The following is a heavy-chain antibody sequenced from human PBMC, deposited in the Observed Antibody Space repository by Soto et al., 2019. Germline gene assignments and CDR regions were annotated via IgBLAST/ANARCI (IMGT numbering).Heavy chain of an antibody. V-gene: IGHV2-5*02. D-gene: IGHD3-10*01. CDR1: GFSLSTSGVG. CDR3: AHSRGITMVRGVILFDY. Sequence: SGPTLVKPTQTLTLTCTFSGFSLSTSGVGVGWIRQPPGKALEWLALIYWDDDKRYSPSLKSSFTITKDTSKNQVVLTMTNMDPVDTATYYCAHSRGITMVRGVILFDYWGQGTLVTVSS. CDR2: IYWDDDK. J-gene: IGHJ4*02.